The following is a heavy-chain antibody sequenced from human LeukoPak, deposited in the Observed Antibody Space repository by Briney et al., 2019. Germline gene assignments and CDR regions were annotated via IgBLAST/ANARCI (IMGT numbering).Heavy chain of an antibody. CDR2: IIPIFGTA. D-gene: IGHD1-26*01. J-gene: IGHJ6*02. Sequence: GASVKVSCKASGGTFSSYAISWVRQAPGQGLEWMGGIIPIFGTANYAQKFQGRVTITADESTSTAYMELSRLRSDDTAVYYCARDPSLVGATSFDYYYYYGMDVWGQGTTVTVSS. CDR3: ARDPSLVGATSFDYYYYYGMDV. CDR1: GGTFSSYA. V-gene: IGHV1-69*13.